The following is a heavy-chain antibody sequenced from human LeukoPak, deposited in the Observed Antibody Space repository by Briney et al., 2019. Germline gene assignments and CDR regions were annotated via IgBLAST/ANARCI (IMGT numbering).Heavy chain of an antibody. Sequence: SETLSLTCTVSGGSISSSSYYWGWIRQPPGKGLEWIGSIYYSGSTYYNPSLKSRVTISVDTSKNQFSLKLSSVTAADTAVYYCAREPRRLRPRAWFDPWGQGTLVTVSS. CDR1: GGSISSSSYY. V-gene: IGHV4-39*02. J-gene: IGHJ5*02. D-gene: IGHD2-15*01. CDR2: IYYSGST. CDR3: AREPRRLRPRAWFDP.